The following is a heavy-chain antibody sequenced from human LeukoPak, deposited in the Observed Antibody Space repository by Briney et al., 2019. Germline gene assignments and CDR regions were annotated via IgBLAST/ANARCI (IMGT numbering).Heavy chain of an antibody. CDR2: IYHSGST. V-gene: IGHV4-38-2*02. J-gene: IGHJ4*02. D-gene: IGHD3-22*01. CDR1: GYSISSGYY. CDR3: ARWGDSSGYYFLHFDH. Sequence: SETLSLTCTVSGYSISSGYYWGWIRQPPGNGLEWIGSIYHSGSTYYNPSLKSRVTISVDTSKNQFSLKLSSVIAADTAVYYCARWGDSSGYYFLHFDHWGQGPLVTVSS.